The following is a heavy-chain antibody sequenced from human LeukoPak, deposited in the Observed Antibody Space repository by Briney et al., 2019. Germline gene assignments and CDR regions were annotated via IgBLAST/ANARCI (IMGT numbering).Heavy chain of an antibody. Sequence: GGSLRLSCAASGFTFDDYAMHWVRQAPGKGLEWVAFIRYDGSSKYNADSVKGRFTISRDNSKNTLFLQMNSLKTEDTAVYYCAKSPGDDSGDDPGYWGQGTLVTVSS. J-gene: IGHJ4*02. CDR1: GFTFDDYA. CDR3: AKSPGDDSGDDPGY. D-gene: IGHD3-10*01. CDR2: IRYDGSSK. V-gene: IGHV3-30*02.